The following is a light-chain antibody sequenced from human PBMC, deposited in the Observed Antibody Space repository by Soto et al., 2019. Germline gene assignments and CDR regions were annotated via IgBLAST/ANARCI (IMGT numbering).Light chain of an antibody. Sequence: DIQMTQSPSTLSSSVGDRVTITCRASQSISSWLAWYQHKPGKAPRLLIYKASNLDTGVPSRFSGSGSGTEFTLTISSLQPDDVATYYCQQYNVYSLTFGQGTKVEIK. V-gene: IGKV1-5*03. J-gene: IGKJ1*01. CDR1: QSISSW. CDR2: KAS. CDR3: QQYNVYSLT.